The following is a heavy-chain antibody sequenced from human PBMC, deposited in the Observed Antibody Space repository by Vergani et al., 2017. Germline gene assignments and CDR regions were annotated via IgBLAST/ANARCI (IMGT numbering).Heavy chain of an antibody. V-gene: IGHV3-49*05. CDR3: TRDPIDWNYGVDP. CDR1: GGSISSYY. D-gene: IGHD1-7*01. J-gene: IGHJ5*02. CDR2: IRSKAYGGTT. Sequence: VQLQESGPGLVKPSETLSLTCTVSGGSISSYYWSWIRQPPGKGLEWVGFIRSKAYGGTTEYAASVKGRFTISRDDSKSIAYLQMNSLKTEDTAVYYCTRDPIDWNYGVDPWGQGTLVTVSS.